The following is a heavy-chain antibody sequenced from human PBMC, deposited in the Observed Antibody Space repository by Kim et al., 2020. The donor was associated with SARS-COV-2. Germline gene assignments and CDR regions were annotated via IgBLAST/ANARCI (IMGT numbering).Heavy chain of an antibody. CDR3: TKDRRLRGSGCYYPFDP. Sequence: GGSLRLSCAASGFTFGDYAMHWVRQAPGKGLEWVSGISWNSDTITYADSVKGRFTISRDNAKNCLYLQMNSLRADDTALYLCTKDRRLRGSGCYYPFDPCGQGTLVTVSS. J-gene: IGHJ5*02. CDR1: GFTFGDYA. V-gene: IGHV3-9*01. D-gene: IGHD1-26*01. CDR2: ISWNSDTI.